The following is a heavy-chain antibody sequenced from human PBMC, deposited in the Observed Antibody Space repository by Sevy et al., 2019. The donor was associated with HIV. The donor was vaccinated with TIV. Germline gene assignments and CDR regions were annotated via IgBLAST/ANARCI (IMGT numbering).Heavy chain of an antibody. D-gene: IGHD6-13*01. CDR3: AISTTAWYPL. CDR2: VSKSGDT. J-gene: IGHJ4*02. V-gene: IGHV4-59*13. Sequence: SETLSLTCTVSYDSISSYYWSWIRQPPGRGLEWIGYVSKSGDTRYNPSLRSRVTISADTSKNHFSLGLSSATAADTAVYYCAISTTAWYPLWGQGILVTVSS. CDR1: YDSISSYY.